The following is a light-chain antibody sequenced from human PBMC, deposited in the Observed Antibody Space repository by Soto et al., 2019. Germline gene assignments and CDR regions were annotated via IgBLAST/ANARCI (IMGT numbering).Light chain of an antibody. Sequence: QSALTQPASVSGSPGQSITISCTGTSSDVGRYNYVSWYQHHPGKAPKLIIYEVSYRPSGVSNRFSGSKSAYTASLTISGLQAEDEADYYCNSQTTSGIRVFGTGTKLTVL. CDR2: EVS. J-gene: IGLJ1*01. CDR3: NSQTTSGIRV. CDR1: SSDVGRYNY. V-gene: IGLV2-14*01.